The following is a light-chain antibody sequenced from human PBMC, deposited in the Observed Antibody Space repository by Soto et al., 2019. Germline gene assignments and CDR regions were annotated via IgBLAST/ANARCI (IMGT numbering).Light chain of an antibody. J-gene: IGKJ4*01. V-gene: IGKV3-11*01. CDR3: QQSNNWPALT. CDR1: QSVSSY. CDR2: DAS. Sequence: EIVLTQSPATLSLSPGERATLSCRASQSVSSYLAWYQQKPGQAPRLLISDASNRATGIPARFSGSGYGTDFTLTISSLEPEDFAVYYCQQSNNWPALTFGGGTRVEIK.